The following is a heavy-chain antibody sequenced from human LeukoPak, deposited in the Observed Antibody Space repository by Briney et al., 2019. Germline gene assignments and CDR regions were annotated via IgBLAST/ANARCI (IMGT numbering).Heavy chain of an antibody. J-gene: IGHJ4*02. CDR3: ARGPTRYYFDY. CDR1: GASINSYY. Sequence: SSETLSLTCTVSGASINSYYWSWIRQPPGKGLEWIGYIYSSGSTNYNPSLKSRVTISVDTSKNQFSLKLTSMTAADTAVYHRARGPTRYYFDYWGQGTLVTVSS. V-gene: IGHV4-59*01. CDR2: IYSSGST.